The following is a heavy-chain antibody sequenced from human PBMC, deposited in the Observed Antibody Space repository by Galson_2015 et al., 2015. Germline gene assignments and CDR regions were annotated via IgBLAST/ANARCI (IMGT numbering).Heavy chain of an antibody. CDR1: GYTFTSYD. J-gene: IGHJ4*02. CDR3: ARASYDSSGYYVG. V-gene: IGHV1-8*01. Sequence: SVKVSCKASGYTFTSYDINWVRQATGQGLEWMGWMNPNSGNTGYAQKFQGRVTMTRNTSISTAYMELSSLRSEDTAVYYCARASYDSSGYYVGWGQGTLVTVSS. CDR2: MNPNSGNT. D-gene: IGHD3-22*01.